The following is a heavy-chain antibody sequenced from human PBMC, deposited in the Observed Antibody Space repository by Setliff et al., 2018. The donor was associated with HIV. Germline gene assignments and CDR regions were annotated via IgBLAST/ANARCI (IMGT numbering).Heavy chain of an antibody. V-gene: IGHV4-39*01. CDR2: VSHSGST. D-gene: IGHD2-2*01. Sequence: PSETLSRTCTVSGGSMTSSNYYWSWIRQPPGKGLEWIGEVSHSGSTTFNPSLKSRLTISVDTSKNQFSLKLSSVTAADTAVYYCAGVDCSSTSCYRDYYYYMDVWGKGTTVTVSS. CDR1: GGSMTSSNYY. J-gene: IGHJ6*03. CDR3: AGVDCSSTSCYRDYYYYMDV.